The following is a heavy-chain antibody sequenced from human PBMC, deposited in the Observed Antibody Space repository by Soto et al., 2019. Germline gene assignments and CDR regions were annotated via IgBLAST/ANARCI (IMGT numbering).Heavy chain of an antibody. CDR2: IIPIFGTA. D-gene: IGHD3-10*01. CDR3: ARDKTYYYGSGSYYWFDP. J-gene: IGHJ5*02. CDR1: GGTLRRYA. Sequence: ASVKGSCKAFGGTLRRYAIRWGRQGPGQGVDWMGRIIPIFGTANYAQTSQGRVTITADESTSTAYMELSSLRSEDTAVYYCARDKTYYYGSGSYYWFDPWGQGTLVTGSS. V-gene: IGHV1-69*13.